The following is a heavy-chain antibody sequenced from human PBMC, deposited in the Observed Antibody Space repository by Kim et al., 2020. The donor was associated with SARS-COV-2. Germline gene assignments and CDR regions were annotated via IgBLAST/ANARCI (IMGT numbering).Heavy chain of an antibody. CDR1: GFTFNNYP. CDR2: IYRSDLST. Sequence: GGSLRLSCAASGFTFNNYPMTWVRQAPGRGLEWVSTIYRSDLSTYYADSVKGRFTISRDYSKNTVYLQMNSLRADDTAVYYCAKGGRYCGGDCYSYFDYCGQGTLVTVSS. D-gene: IGHD2-21*02. V-gene: IGHV3-23*05. J-gene: IGHJ4*02. CDR3: AKGGRYCGGDCYSYFDY.